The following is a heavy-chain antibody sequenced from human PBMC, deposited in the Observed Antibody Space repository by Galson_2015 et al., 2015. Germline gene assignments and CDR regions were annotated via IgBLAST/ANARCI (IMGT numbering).Heavy chain of an antibody. D-gene: IGHD6-13*01. J-gene: IGHJ4*02. Sequence: SLRLSCAASGFTFSDYYVSWVRQAPGKGLEWISYITSGDTYTNYADSVKGRFTISRDNAKNSLYLQMNSLRAEDTAVYYCARHRAISSWYLDYWGQGTLVTVSS. V-gene: IGHV3-11*06. CDR1: GFTFSDYY. CDR3: ARHRAISSWYLDY. CDR2: ITSGDTYT.